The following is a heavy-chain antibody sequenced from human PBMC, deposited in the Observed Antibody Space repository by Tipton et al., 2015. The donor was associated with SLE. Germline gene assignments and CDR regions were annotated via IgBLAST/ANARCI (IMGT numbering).Heavy chain of an antibody. J-gene: IGHJ4*02. D-gene: IGHD2-15*01. Sequence: TLSLTCAVYGGSFRGYYWSWIRQPPGKGLEWIGEINHSGSTNYNPSLKSRVIISVDTSKNQFSPKLSSVTAADTAVYYCATPGYCSGGSCYPALGYWGQGTLVTVSS. V-gene: IGHV4-34*01. CDR3: ATPGYCSGGSCYPALGY. CDR2: INHSGST. CDR1: GGSFRGYY.